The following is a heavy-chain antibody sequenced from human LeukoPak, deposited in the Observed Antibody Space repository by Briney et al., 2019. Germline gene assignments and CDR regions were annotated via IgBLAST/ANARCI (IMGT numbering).Heavy chain of an antibody. CDR1: GFTFSSYA. V-gene: IGHV3-33*08. Sequence: PGGSLRLSCAASGFTFSSYAMSWVRQAPGKGLEWVAVIWYDGSNKYYADSVKGRFTISRDNSKNTLYLQMNSLRAEDTAVYYCARGGLRYCSGGSCYAIDYWGQGTLVTVSS. J-gene: IGHJ4*02. CDR2: IWYDGSNK. D-gene: IGHD2-15*01. CDR3: ARGGLRYCSGGSCYAIDY.